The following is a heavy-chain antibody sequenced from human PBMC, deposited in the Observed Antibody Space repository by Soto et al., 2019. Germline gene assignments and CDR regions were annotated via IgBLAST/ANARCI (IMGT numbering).Heavy chain of an antibody. V-gene: IGHV1-69*06. CDR1: EDTFRNYA. CDR3: ASTKYDSSAYDYWYLGL. CDR2: IIPIFGTA. Sequence: QVELVQSGAEVKKPGSSVKVSCQASEDTFRNYAISWVRQAHGQGLEWMGGIIPIFGTANYAQKFQGRVTITADTSANTVYLELSSLRSEDTAVYYCASTKYDSSAYDYWYLGLWGRGTLVTVPS. D-gene: IGHD3-22*01. J-gene: IGHJ2*01.